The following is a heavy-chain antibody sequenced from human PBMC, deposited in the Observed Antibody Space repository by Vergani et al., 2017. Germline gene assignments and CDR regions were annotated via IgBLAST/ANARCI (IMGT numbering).Heavy chain of an antibody. Sequence: VQLVASGGGLVKPGGSLRLSCAASGFTFSDFSMSWVRPAPGKGLEWVAFIGSSGPYINYADSVKGRFIISRDNTNNSLFLQLRSLRAEDAAVYYCARDCTSGGCPDNYGMDVWGQGATVTVSS. CDR3: ARDCTSGGCPDNYGMDV. V-gene: IGHV3-21*06. J-gene: IGHJ6*02. D-gene: IGHD2-8*01. CDR1: GFTFSDFS. CDR2: IGSSGPYI.